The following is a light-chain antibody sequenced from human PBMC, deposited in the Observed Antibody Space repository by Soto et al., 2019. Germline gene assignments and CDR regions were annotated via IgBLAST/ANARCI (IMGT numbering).Light chain of an antibody. CDR1: QRIRTS. Sequence: DIQMTQSPSSLSASIGDRVTIASRASQRIRTSLNWYQHKPGKAPKIIIYAASSLQSGVPSRFSGSGSGTDFTLSISSVQPEDFATYFCQQSYMDPITLGQGTRLEIK. CDR3: QQSYMDPIT. CDR2: AAS. V-gene: IGKV1-39*01. J-gene: IGKJ5*01.